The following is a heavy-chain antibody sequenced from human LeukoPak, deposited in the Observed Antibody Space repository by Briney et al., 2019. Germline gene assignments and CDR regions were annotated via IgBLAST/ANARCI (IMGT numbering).Heavy chain of an antibody. Sequence: PGGSLRLSCAASGFTVSSNYMSWVRQAPGKGLEWVSVIYSGGSTYYADSVKGRFTISRDNSKNTLYLQMNSLRAEDTAVYYCARAAIVVVVAATPVWFDPWGQGTLVTVSS. CDR1: GFTVSSNY. J-gene: IGHJ5*02. D-gene: IGHD2-15*01. V-gene: IGHV3-53*01. CDR2: IYSGGST. CDR3: ARAAIVVVVAATPVWFDP.